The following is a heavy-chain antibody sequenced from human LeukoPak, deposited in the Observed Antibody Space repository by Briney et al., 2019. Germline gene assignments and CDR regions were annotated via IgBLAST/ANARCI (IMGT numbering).Heavy chain of an antibody. CDR2: INTNTGNP. D-gene: IGHD6-13*01. CDR3: ARVMRTNSSSWRALDI. V-gene: IGHV7-4-1*02. J-gene: IGHJ3*02. Sequence: ASVRVSCKASGYTFTSYAMNWVRQAPGQGLEWMGWINTNTGNPTYAQGFTGRFVFSLDTSVSTAYLQISSLKAEDTAVYYCARVMRTNSSSWRALDIWGQGTMVTVSS. CDR1: GYTFTSYA.